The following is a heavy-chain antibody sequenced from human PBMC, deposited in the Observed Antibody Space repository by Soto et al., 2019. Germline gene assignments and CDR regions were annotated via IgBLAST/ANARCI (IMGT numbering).Heavy chain of an antibody. J-gene: IGHJ4*02. CDR2: TSHDGSNT. CDR1: GFTFSSYA. V-gene: IGHV3-30*18. CDR3: AKGTSYSSGWYYFDY. Sequence: LRLSCAASGFTFSSYAMHWVRQAPGKGLAWVALTSHDGSNTDYADSMKGRTSISRDNSKNTLYLQMDSLRPEDTAVYYCAKGTSYSSGWYYFDYWGQGTLVTVSS. D-gene: IGHD6-19*01.